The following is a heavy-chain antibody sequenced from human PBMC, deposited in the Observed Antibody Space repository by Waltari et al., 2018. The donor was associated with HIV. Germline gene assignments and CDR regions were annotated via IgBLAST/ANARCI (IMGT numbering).Heavy chain of an antibody. Sequence: QVPLVQSGAEVKKPGASVKVSCKVSGYTLSELSMHWVRQAPGKGLEWMGGFDPEQGKTIYAQNFQGRVTMTEDAATDTAYMELSSLRSDDTAVYYCTTEGLYCSGGTCYSRFDPWGQGTLVTVSS. V-gene: IGHV1-24*01. D-gene: IGHD2-15*01. CDR1: GYTLSELS. CDR2: FDPEQGKT. CDR3: TTEGLYCSGGTCYSRFDP. J-gene: IGHJ5*02.